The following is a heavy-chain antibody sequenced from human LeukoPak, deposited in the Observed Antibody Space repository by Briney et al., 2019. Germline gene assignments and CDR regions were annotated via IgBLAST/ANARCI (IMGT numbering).Heavy chain of an antibody. Sequence: PGGSLRLSCAASGFTSSSYSMNWVRQAPGKGLEWISYITSNSRTIHYADSVKGRFAISRDNGKNSLYLQLDSLRDEDTAVYYCTRDPEALDFWGQGTLVTVSS. CDR1: GFTSSSYS. CDR2: ITSNSRTI. J-gene: IGHJ4*02. V-gene: IGHV3-48*02. CDR3: TRDPEALDF.